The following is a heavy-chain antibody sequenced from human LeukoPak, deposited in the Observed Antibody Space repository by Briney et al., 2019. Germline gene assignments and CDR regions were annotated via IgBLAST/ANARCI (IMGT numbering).Heavy chain of an antibody. D-gene: IGHD6-19*01. CDR1: GYTFTGYY. J-gene: IGHJ4*02. Sequence: GASVKVSCKASGYTFTGYYMHWVRQAPGQGLEWMGRINPNSGGTNYTQKYQGRDTMTRDTSISTAYMELSRLRSDDTAVYYCARMYSSGWYDDDWGQGTLVTVSS. CDR3: ARMYSSGWYDDD. CDR2: INPNSGGT. V-gene: IGHV1-2*06.